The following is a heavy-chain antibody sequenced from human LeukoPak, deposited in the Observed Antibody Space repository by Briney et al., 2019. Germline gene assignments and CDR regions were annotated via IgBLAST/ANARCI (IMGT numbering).Heavy chain of an antibody. Sequence: GGSLRLSCAASGFTFSSYSMNWVRQAPGKGLEWVSAISGSGGSTYYADSVKGRFTISRDNSKNTLYLQMNSLRAEDTAVYYCAKDHYDSSGYYFGYQFDYWGQGTLVTVSS. J-gene: IGHJ4*02. CDR2: ISGSGGST. CDR3: AKDHYDSSGYYFGYQFDY. CDR1: GFTFSSYS. V-gene: IGHV3-23*01. D-gene: IGHD3-22*01.